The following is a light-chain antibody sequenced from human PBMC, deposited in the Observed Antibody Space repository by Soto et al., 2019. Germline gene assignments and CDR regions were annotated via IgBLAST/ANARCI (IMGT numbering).Light chain of an antibody. Sequence: VLTQYPATLSLSPGERATLSCTASQSIGNSLGGFQQKPGQAPRLLIDDAFNRAAGIPARFTGSGSGSDFTLTICSLEPEDFGVYYCRGRYHWPLTFGGGTKVEIK. CDR2: DAF. J-gene: IGKJ4*01. V-gene: IGKV3-11*01. CDR3: RGRYHWPLT. CDR1: QSIGNS.